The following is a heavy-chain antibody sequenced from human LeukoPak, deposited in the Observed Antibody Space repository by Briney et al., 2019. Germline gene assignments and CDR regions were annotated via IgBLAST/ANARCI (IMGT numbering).Heavy chain of an antibody. V-gene: IGHV4-38-2*02. CDR3: ARDGGGRLDYYFDF. CDR1: GYPITSGFY. Sequence: TSETLSLTCSVSGYPITSGFYWGWIRQTPGKALEWIGSMYHSGSTYYNPSLESRVTLSVDTSRNQFSLKLTSVTAADTALYFCARDGGGRLDYYFDFWDQGSLVTVSS. CDR2: MYHSGST. D-gene: IGHD3/OR15-3a*01. J-gene: IGHJ4*02.